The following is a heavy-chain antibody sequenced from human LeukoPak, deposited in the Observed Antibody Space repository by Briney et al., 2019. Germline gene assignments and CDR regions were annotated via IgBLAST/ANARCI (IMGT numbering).Heavy chain of an antibody. Sequence: GGSLRLSCAASGFTFGDYWMHWVRQAPGKGLVWVSRIISDRSSASYADSVKGRFTMSRDNAKNTLHLQMNSLRVEDTAVYYCVRDSNYHPDCWGQGTLVTVSS. V-gene: IGHV3-74*01. J-gene: IGHJ4*02. CDR2: IISDRSSA. D-gene: IGHD4-11*01. CDR1: GFTFGDYW. CDR3: VRDSNYHPDC.